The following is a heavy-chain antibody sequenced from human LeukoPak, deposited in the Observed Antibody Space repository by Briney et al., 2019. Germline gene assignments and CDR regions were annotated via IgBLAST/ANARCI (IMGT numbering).Heavy chain of an antibody. D-gene: IGHD3-10*01. CDR1: GFTFSSYA. V-gene: IGHV3-23*01. Sequence: GGSLRLSCAASGFTFSSYAMSWVHQAPGKGLEWVSAISGSGGSTYYADSVKGRFTISRDNSKNTLYLQMNSLRAEDTAVYYCATDRGGYGSGSYDYWGQGTLVTVSS. CDR2: ISGSGGST. J-gene: IGHJ4*02. CDR3: ATDRGGYGSGSYDY.